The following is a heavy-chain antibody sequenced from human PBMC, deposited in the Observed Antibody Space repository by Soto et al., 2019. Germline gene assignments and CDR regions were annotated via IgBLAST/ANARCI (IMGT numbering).Heavy chain of an antibody. CDR2: INHSGST. CDR3: ARGLAITMVRGVIRRGYYFDY. D-gene: IGHD3-10*01. Sequence: SETLSLTCAVYGGSFSGYYWSWIRQPPGKGLEWIGEINHSGSTNYNPSLKSRVTISVDTSKNQFSLKLSSVTAADTAVYYCARGLAITMVRGVIRRGYYFDYWGRGTLVTVSS. CDR1: GGSFSGYY. J-gene: IGHJ4*02. V-gene: IGHV4-34*01.